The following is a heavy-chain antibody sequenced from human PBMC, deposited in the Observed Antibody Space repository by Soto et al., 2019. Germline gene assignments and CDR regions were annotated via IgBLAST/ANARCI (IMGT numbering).Heavy chain of an antibody. CDR1: WGSFSGYY. J-gene: IGHJ6*02. V-gene: IGHV4-34*01. CDR2: INNSGST. Sequence: SETLSRTCAVYWGSFSGYYWSWIRQPPWEGLEWVGEINNSGSTNYNPSLKSRVTISVDTSKNQFSLKLRSVTAADTAVYYCARGWWHYYYGMEVWGQGTQVTVSS. D-gene: IGHD2-8*02. CDR3: ARGWWHYYYGMEV.